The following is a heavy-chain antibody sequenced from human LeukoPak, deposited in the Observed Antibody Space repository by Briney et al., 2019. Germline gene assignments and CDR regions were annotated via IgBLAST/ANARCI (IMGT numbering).Heavy chain of an antibody. CDR3: ARAKNYDILTGSYYYYMDV. V-gene: IGHV1-69*05. J-gene: IGHJ6*03. CDR2: IIPIFGTT. D-gene: IGHD3-9*01. CDR1: GGTLSSYA. Sequence: SVKVSCKASGGTLSSYAISWVRQAPGQGLEWMGGIIPIFGTTNYAQKFQGRVTITTDESTSTAYMELSSLRSDDTAVYYCARAKNYDILTGSYYYYMDVWGKGTTVTVS.